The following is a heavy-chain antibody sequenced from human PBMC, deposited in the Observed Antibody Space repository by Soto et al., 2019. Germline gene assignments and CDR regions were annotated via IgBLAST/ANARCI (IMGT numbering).Heavy chain of an antibody. J-gene: IGHJ6*03. CDR3: AREPWFGELLDSYYYYMDV. CDR1: GFTVSCNY. D-gene: IGHD3-10*01. CDR2: IYSGGST. V-gene: IGHV3-66*01. Sequence: EVQLVESGGGLVQPGGSLRLSCAASGFTVSCNYMSWVRQAPGKGLEWVSVIYSGGSTYYADSVKGRFTISRDNSKNTLYLQMNSLRAEDTAVYYCAREPWFGELLDSYYYYMDVWGKGTTVTVSS.